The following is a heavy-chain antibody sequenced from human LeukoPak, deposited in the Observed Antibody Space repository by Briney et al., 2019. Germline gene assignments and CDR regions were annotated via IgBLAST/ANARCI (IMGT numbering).Heavy chain of an antibody. V-gene: IGHV1-8*01. J-gene: IGHJ4*02. CDR2: MNPNSGNT. CDR1: GYTFTSYD. D-gene: IGHD3-10*01. CDR3: ARAYYGSGVGE. Sequence: ASVKVSCKASGYTFTSYDINWVRQAPGQGLEWMGWMNPNSGNTGYAQKFQGRITMTRNTSISTAYMELSGLRSEDTAVYYCARAYYGSGVGEWGQGTLVTVSS.